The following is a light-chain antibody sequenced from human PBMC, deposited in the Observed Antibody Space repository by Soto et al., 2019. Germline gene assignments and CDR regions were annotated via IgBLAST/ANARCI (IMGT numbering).Light chain of an antibody. J-gene: IGLJ3*02. Sequence: QSVLTQSSSASASLGSSVKLTCTVSSGHSSYIIAWHQQQPGKAPRYLMKLEGSGSYNKGSGVPDRFSGSSSGADRYLTISNLQVEDEADYYCETWDSNTHTVFGGGTKVTVL. CDR2: LEGSGSY. CDR3: ETWDSNTHTV. V-gene: IGLV4-60*02. CDR1: SGHSSYI.